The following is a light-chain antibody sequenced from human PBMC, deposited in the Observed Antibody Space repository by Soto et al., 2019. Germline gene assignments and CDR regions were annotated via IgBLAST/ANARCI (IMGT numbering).Light chain of an antibody. J-gene: IGKJ1*01. CDR1: QSVSSSY. V-gene: IGKV3-20*01. CDR2: GAS. CDR3: QQYGSSPPWT. Sequence: EIVLTQSPGTLSLSPGERATLSCRASQSVSSSYLVWYQQKPGQAPRILIYGASSRATGIPDRFSGSESGTDFTLTISRLEPEDFAMYYCQQYGSSPPWTFGQGTKV.